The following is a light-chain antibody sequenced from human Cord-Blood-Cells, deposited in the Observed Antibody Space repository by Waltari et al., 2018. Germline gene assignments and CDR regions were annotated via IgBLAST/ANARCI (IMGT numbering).Light chain of an antibody. Sequence: QSVLTQPPSASGTPGQRVTLSCSGSSPNIGSNTVTWYPQLPRTAPKPLIYSNNQRPSGVPDRFSGSKSGTSASLAISGLQSEDEADYYCAAWDDSLNGPVFGGGTKLTVL. V-gene: IGLV1-44*01. CDR2: SNN. J-gene: IGLJ3*02. CDR1: SPNIGSNT. CDR3: AAWDDSLNGPV.